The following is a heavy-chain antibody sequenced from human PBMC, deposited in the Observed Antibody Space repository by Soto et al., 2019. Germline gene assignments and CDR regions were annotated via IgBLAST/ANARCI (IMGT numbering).Heavy chain of an antibody. CDR2: IVVGSGYT. V-gene: IGHV1-58*01. D-gene: IGHD2-8*01. J-gene: IGHJ4*02. CDR3: AADATAWQQMVPSDY. Sequence: SVNVSCKASGFTFTSSAVQWVRQARGQRLEWIGWIVVGSGYTNYAQRFQDRVTLTRDMSTATTYMELSRLTSEDTAIYYCAADATAWQQMVPSDYWGQGTLVTVSS. CDR1: GFTFTSSA.